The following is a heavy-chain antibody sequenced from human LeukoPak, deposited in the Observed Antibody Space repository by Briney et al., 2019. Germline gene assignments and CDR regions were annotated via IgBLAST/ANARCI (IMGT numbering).Heavy chain of an antibody. CDR3: ARGRPPRQQLASVGYYYYGMDV. CDR2: INHSGST. J-gene: IGHJ6*04. CDR1: GGSFSGYY. Sequence: PSETLSLTCAVYGGSFSGYYWSWIRQPPGKGLEWSGEINHSGSTNYNPSLKSRVTISVDTSKNQFSLKLSSVTAADTAVYYCARGRPPRQQLASVGYYYYGMDVWGKGTTVTVSS. V-gene: IGHV4-34*01. D-gene: IGHD6-13*01.